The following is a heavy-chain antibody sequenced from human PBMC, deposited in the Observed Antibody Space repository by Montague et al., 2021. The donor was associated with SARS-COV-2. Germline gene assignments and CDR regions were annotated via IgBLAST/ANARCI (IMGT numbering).Heavy chain of an antibody. Sequence: SLRLSCAASGFTFSSYDMHWVRQAPGKGLEWVAVIWYDGGNQYYGDSVKGRFTISRDNSKNTLYLQMNSLRAEDTAVYYCAREYSAPRWFGEYNRYGMGVWGQGTTVTVSS. CDR1: GFTFSSYD. CDR3: AREYSAPRWFGEYNRYGMGV. D-gene: IGHD3-10*01. J-gene: IGHJ6*02. V-gene: IGHV3-33*08. CDR2: IWYDGGNQ.